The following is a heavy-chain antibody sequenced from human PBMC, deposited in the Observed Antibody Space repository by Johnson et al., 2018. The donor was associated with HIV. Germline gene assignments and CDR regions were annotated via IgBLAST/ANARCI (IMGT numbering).Heavy chain of an antibody. CDR1: GFTFSSYA. CDR3: ARVTSPVTTARYGAFDI. V-gene: IGHV3-30*04. Sequence: QMLLVESGGGVVQPGMSLRLSCAAYGFTFSSYAMHWVRQAPGKGLEWVAVISYDGSNKYYADSVKGRFTISRDNAKNSLYLQINSLRAEDTAVYYCARVTSPVTTARYGAFDIWGQETVVTVSS. J-gene: IGHJ3*02. D-gene: IGHD4-17*01. CDR2: ISYDGSNK.